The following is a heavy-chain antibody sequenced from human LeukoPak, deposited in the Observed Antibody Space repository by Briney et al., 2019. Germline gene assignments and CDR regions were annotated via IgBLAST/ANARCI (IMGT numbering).Heavy chain of an antibody. CDR1: GFTFSSHA. J-gene: IGHJ4*02. D-gene: IGHD2-2*01. CDR3: ARVYSPPYCSSTRCYQSHTALDY. Sequence: GRSLRLSCAASGFTFSSHAMYWVRQAPGKGLEWVAIISYDGGNTFYADSVKGRFTISRDNSKNTLYLHVNSLRADDSAVYYCARVYSPPYCSSTRCYQSHTALDYWAREPRSPSPQ. V-gene: IGHV3-33*01. CDR2: ISYDGGNT.